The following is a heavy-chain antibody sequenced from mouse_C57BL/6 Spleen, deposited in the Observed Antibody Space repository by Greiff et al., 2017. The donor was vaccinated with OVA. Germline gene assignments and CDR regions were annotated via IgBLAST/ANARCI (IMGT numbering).Heavy chain of an antibody. CDR1: GYTFTDYY. D-gene: IGHD4-1*01. J-gene: IGHJ2*01. Sequence: EVQLQQSGPELVKPGASVKISCKASGYTFTDYYMNWVKQSHVKSLEWIGDINPNNGGTSYNQKFKGKATLTVDKSSSTAYMELRSLTSEDSAVYYCARPIANWPFYYWGQGTTLTVSS. V-gene: IGHV1-26*01. CDR3: ARPIANWPFYY. CDR2: INPNNGGT.